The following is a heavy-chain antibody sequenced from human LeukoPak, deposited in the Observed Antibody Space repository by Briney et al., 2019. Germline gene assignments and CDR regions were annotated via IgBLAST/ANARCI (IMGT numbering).Heavy chain of an antibody. D-gene: IGHD5-12*01. V-gene: IGHV1-2*02. Sequence: ASVKVSCKASGYTFTGHYMHWVRQAPGQGLEWMGWIYPKTGGTNYAQKFQTRVTMTRDTSITTAFMELNILKSDDAAVYYCVRDGYSGGAFDIWDQGTMVTVSS. CDR3: VRDGYSGGAFDI. J-gene: IGHJ3*02. CDR2: IYPKTGGT. CDR1: GYTFTGHY.